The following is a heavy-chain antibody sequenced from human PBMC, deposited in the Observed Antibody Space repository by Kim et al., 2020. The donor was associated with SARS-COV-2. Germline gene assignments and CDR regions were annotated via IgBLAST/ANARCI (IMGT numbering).Heavy chain of an antibody. J-gene: IGHJ4*02. Sequence: GGSLRLSCAASGFTFSDYYMSWIRQAPGKGLEWVSYISSSGSTIYYADSVKGRFTISRDNAKNSLYLQMNSLRAEDTAVYYCARASYEAVADTLYLFDYWGQGTLVTVSS. CDR2: ISSSGSTI. D-gene: IGHD6-19*01. V-gene: IGHV3-11*04. CDR3: ARASYEAVADTLYLFDY. CDR1: GFTFSDYY.